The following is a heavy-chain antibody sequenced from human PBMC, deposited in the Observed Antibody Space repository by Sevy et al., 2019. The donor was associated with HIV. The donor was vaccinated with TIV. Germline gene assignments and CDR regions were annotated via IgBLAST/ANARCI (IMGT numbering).Heavy chain of an antibody. CDR1: GGSISSGSYY. V-gene: IGHV4-61*02. Sequence: SETLSLTCTVSGGSISSGSYYWSWIRQPAGKGLEWIGRISTSGSTNYNPSLKGRVTILRDTSKNQFSLRLTSMTAADTAVYYCARDGPGDWGTNWFAFDIWGQGTMVTVSS. CDR2: ISTSGST. D-gene: IGHD2-21*02. J-gene: IGHJ3*02. CDR3: ARDGPGDWGTNWFAFDI.